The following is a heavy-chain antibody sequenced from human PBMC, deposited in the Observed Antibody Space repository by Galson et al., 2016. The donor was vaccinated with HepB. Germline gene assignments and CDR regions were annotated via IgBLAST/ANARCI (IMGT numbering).Heavy chain of an antibody. CDR2: TYYRSKWYT. CDR1: GDSVSSNSAA. J-gene: IGHJ5*02. D-gene: IGHD3-10*01. V-gene: IGHV6-1*01. CDR3: ARGLKYYYGSGSYLNNWFDP. Sequence: CAISGDSVSSNSAAWDWIRQSPSRGLEWLGRTYYRSKWYTDYAGSVKGRITIKVDTSRNQFSLQLNSVTPEDTAVYYCARGLKYYYGSGSYLNNWFDPWGQGTLVTVSS.